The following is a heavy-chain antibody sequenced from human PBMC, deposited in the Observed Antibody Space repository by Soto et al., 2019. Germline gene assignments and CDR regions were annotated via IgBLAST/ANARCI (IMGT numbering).Heavy chain of an antibody. J-gene: IGHJ6*02. CDR1: GFTFSNYW. CDR3: ARGGLQHALDV. Sequence: EVQLVESGGGLVQPGGSLRLSCAASGFTFSNYWMYWFPKAPGKGLVWVQRVNKNGTDTTHADSVKGRFTISRDNAENTLYLQMNSLRAEDTAVYYCARGGLQHALDVWGQGSKVNVSS. D-gene: IGHD6-13*01. V-gene: IGHV3-74*03. CDR2: VNKNGTDT.